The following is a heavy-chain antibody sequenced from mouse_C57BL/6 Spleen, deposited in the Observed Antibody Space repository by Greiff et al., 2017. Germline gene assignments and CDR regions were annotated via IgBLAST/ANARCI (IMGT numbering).Heavy chain of an antibody. CDR3: ARDDYYGSSYWYFDV. Sequence: EVKVVESGGGLVKPGGSLKLSCAASGFTFSDYGMHWVRQAPEKGLEWVAYISSGSSTIYYADTVKGRFTISRDNAKNTLFLQMTSLRSEDTAMYYCARDDYYGSSYWYFDVWGTGTTVTVSS. V-gene: IGHV5-17*01. J-gene: IGHJ1*03. CDR2: ISSGSSTI. D-gene: IGHD1-1*01. CDR1: GFTFSDYG.